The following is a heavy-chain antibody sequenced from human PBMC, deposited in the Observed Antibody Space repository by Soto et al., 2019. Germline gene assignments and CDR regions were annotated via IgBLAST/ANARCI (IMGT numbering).Heavy chain of an antibody. J-gene: IGHJ4*02. Sequence: GESLKISCKGSGYSFTSYWLGWVRQMPGKGLEWMGIIYPGDSDTRDSPSFQGQFTISAEKSISTAYLPSSSRKASDAAMYYCATLVVPAATFDYWGQGTLVTVSS. CDR2: IYPGDSDT. CDR3: ATLVVPAATFDY. CDR1: GYSFTSYW. D-gene: IGHD2-2*01. V-gene: IGHV5-51*01.